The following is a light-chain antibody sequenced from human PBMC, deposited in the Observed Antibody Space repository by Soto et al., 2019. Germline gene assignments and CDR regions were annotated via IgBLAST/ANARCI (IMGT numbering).Light chain of an antibody. Sequence: QSALTQPPSASGSPGQSVTISCTGTSSDIGGYNYVSWYQQHPGKAPKVMIYDVNKRPSGVPDRFSGSESGNTASLTVSGLQAEDEADYYCSSHAGNNNPFVFGTGTKLTVL. V-gene: IGLV2-8*01. J-gene: IGLJ1*01. CDR3: SSHAGNNNPFV. CDR2: DVN. CDR1: SSDIGGYNY.